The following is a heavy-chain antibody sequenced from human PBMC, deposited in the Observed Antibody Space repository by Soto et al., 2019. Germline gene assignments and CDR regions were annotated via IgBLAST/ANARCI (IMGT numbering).Heavy chain of an antibody. CDR1: GYPFTTYY. CDR3: ARATLGPSATWLDT. V-gene: IGHV1-46*01. J-gene: IGHJ5*02. CDR2: VNPSGGGT. D-gene: IGHD3-3*01. Sequence: QVQLVQSGAEVKKPGASVNVSCKAAGYPFTTYYIHWVRQSPVQGLEWMGIVNPSGGGTWYSQNFQGSVTLTRDTSTTTVNIELDSLRAGDTAVYYCARATLGPSATWLDTWGQGTLVTVSS.